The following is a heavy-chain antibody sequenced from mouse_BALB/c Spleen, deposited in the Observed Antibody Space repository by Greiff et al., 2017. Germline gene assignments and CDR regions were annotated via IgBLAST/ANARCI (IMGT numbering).Heavy chain of an antibody. V-gene: IGHV2-6-5*01. D-gene: IGHD1-1*01. CDR3: AKHYYGSSYEGWYFDV. Sequence: VKVVESGPGLVAPSQSLSITCTVSGFSLTDYGVSWIRQPPGKGLEWLGVIWGGGSTYYNSALKSRLSISKDNSKSQVFLKMNSLQTDDTAMYYCAKHYYGSSYEGWYFDVWGAGTTVTVSS. J-gene: IGHJ1*01. CDR1: GFSLTDYG. CDR2: IWGGGST.